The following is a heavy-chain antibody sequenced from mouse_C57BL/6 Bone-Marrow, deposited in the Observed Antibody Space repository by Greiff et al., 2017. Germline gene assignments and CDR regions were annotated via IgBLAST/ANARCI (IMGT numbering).Heavy chain of an antibody. CDR1: GYTFTDYY. Sequence: VQRVESGAELVRPGASVKLSCKASGYTFTDYYINWVKQRPGQGLEWIARIYPGSGNTYYNEKFKGKATLTAEKSSSTAYMQLSSLTSEDSAVYFCASNGITTVVAPFAYWGQGTLVTVSA. CDR2: IYPGSGNT. CDR3: ASNGITTVVAPFAY. V-gene: IGHV1-76*01. D-gene: IGHD1-1*01. J-gene: IGHJ3*01.